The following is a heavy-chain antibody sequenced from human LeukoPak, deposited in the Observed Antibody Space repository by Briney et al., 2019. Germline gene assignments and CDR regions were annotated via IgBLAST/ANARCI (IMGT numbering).Heavy chain of an antibody. V-gene: IGHV1-18*04. CDR1: GYTFTSCG. D-gene: IGHD1-14*01. CDR2: ISAYNGNT. CDR3: ARDYRPNYYYYMDV. Sequence: GASVKVSCKASGYTFTSCGISWVRQAPGQGLEWMGWISAYNGNTNYAQKLQGRVTMTTDTSTSTAYMELRSLRSDDTAVYYCARDYRPNYYYYMDVWGKGTTVTVSS. J-gene: IGHJ6*03.